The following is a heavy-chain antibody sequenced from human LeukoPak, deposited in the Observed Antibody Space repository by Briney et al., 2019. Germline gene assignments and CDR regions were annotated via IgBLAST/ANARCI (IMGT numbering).Heavy chain of an antibody. CDR3: AELGITMIGGV. CDR2: IQQDGSEK. V-gene: IGHV3-7*01. CDR1: GFTFSSYW. Sequence: GGSLRLSCAASGFTFSSYWMTWVRQAPGKGLEWVANIQQDGSEKYYVDSVKGRFTISRENAKNSLYLQMNSLRAEDTAVYYCAELGITMIGGVWGKGTTVTISS. D-gene: IGHD3-10*02. J-gene: IGHJ6*04.